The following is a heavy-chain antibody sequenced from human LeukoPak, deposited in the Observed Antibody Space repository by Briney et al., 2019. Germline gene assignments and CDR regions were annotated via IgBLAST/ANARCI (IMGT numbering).Heavy chain of an antibody. V-gene: IGHV3-30*02. CDR3: AKEVYDSSGYNFDY. CDR2: IRYDGSNK. J-gene: IGHJ4*02. D-gene: IGHD3-22*01. Sequence: PGGSLRPSCAASGFIFSTYGMHWVRQAPGKGLEWVAFIRYDGSNKYYADSVKGRFTISRDNSKNTLYLQMNSLRAEDTAVYYCAKEVYDSSGYNFDYWGQGTLVTVSS. CDR1: GFIFSTYG.